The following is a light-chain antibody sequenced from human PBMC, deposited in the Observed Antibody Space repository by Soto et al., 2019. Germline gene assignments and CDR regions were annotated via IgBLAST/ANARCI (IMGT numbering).Light chain of an antibody. CDR3: QQYGSSLWT. J-gene: IGKJ1*01. V-gene: IGKV3-20*01. CDR1: QSVNSY. CDR2: DAS. Sequence: EIVLTQSPATLSLSPCERATLSVRASQSVNSYLAWYQQKPGQAPRLLIYDASNRATGIPARFSGSGSGTDFTLTISRLEPEDFAVYYCQQYGSSLWTFGQGTKVDIK.